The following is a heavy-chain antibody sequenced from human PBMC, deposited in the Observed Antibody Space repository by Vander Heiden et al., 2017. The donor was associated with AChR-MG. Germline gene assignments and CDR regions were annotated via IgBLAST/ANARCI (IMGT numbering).Heavy chain of an antibody. J-gene: IGHJ4*02. D-gene: IGHD6-19*01. CDR2: ISAYNGNT. V-gene: IGHV1-18*01. Sequence: QVQLVQSGAEVKKPGASVKVSCKASGYNFTSHGISWVRPAPGQGLESMGWISAYNGNTDYAQKLQGRVTMTTDTSTSTVYMELRSLGSDDTAVYYCARTVAGTVDYWGQGTLVTVSS. CDR3: ARTVAGTVDY. CDR1: GYNFTSHG.